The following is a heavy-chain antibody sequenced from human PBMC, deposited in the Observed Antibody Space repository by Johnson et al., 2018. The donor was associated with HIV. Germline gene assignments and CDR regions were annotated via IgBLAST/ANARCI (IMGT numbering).Heavy chain of an antibody. Sequence: VQLVESGGGLVQPGRSLRLSCVASGVKLDDYAMHWVRQPPGKGLEWVAGITWNSHIVDYADSVKGRVTISRDTAKNSLYLQMNSLRAEDTALYYCAKDMVVRENGAFDISGQGTMVTVSS. D-gene: IGHD3-10*01. CDR3: AKDMVVRENGAFDI. J-gene: IGHJ3*02. CDR2: ITWNSHIV. CDR1: GVKLDDYA. V-gene: IGHV3-9*01.